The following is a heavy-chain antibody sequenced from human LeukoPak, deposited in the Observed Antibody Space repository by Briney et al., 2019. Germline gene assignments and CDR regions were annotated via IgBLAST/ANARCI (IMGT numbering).Heavy chain of an antibody. CDR3: ARPRIAAASDYYYMDV. CDR1: GYTFTSYG. J-gene: IGHJ6*03. D-gene: IGHD6-13*01. V-gene: IGHV1-18*01. Sequence: ASVKVSCKASGYTFTSYGISWVRQAPGQGLEWMGWISAYNGNTNYAQKLQGRVTMTTDTSTSTAYMELRSLRSDDTAVYYCARPRIAAASDYYYMDVWGKGTTVTVSS. CDR2: ISAYNGNT.